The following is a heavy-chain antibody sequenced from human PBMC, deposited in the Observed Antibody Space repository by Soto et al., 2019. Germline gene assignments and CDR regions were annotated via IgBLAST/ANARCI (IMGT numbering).Heavy chain of an antibody. CDR1: GFTFSSYW. CDR2: INSDGSST. Sequence: EVQLVESGGGLVQSGGSLRLSCAASGFTFSSYWMHWVRQAPGKGLVWVSRINSDGSSTSYADSLKGRFTISRDNAKNTLYLQMNSLRAKDTAVYYCAVAVAGPTAIGYWGQGALVTVSS. CDR3: AVAVAGPTAIGY. D-gene: IGHD6-19*01. J-gene: IGHJ4*01. V-gene: IGHV3-74*01.